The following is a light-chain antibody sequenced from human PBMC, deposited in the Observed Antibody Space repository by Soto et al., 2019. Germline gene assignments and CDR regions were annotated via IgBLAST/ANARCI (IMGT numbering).Light chain of an antibody. J-gene: IGKJ1*01. CDR3: QQYYSTPWT. CDR2: WAS. CDR1: QSVLYSSNNKNY. Sequence: DIVMTQSPDSLAVSLGERATINCKSSQSVLYSSNNKNYLAWYQQKPGQPPKLLIYWASTRESGVPDRFSGSGSAYDYTLTISRLQAEDVAVYYCQQYYSTPWTFGQGTKVEIK. V-gene: IGKV4-1*01.